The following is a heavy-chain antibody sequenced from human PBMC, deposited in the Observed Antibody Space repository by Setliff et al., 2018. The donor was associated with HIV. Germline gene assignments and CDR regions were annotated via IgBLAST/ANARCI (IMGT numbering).Heavy chain of an antibody. V-gene: IGHV1-2*02. Sequence: ASVKVSCKASGYTFTAYYMHWVRQAPGQGLEWMGWINPNSGGTTYAQKFQGRITMTSDTSTSTVYMELSSLRSEDSAVYYCARSIYEWGAFDIWGQGTMVTVSS. J-gene: IGHJ3*02. CDR2: INPNSGGT. CDR1: GYTFTAYY. D-gene: IGHD2-8*01. CDR3: ARSIYEWGAFDI.